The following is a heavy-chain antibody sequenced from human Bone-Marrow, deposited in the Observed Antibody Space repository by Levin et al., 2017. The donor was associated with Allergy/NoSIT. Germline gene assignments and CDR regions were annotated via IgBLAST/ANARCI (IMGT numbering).Heavy chain of an antibody. V-gene: IGHV3-7*04. CDR2: TNEDGRQK. CDR1: GFTFSSHW. Sequence: LTSETLSLTCVASGFTFSSHWMTWVRQAPGKGPEWVANTNEDGRQKNYVDSVKGRFTISRDNTKNSLFLQMNSLRAEDTALYYCVKDNWYDRCDYWGQGTLVTVSS. J-gene: IGHJ4*02. D-gene: IGHD3-16*02. CDR3: VKDNWYDRCDY.